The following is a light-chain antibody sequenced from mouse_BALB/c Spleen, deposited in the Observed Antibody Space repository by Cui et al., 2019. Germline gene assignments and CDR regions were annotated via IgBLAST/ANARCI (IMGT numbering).Light chain of an antibody. CDR1: QDVGTA. V-gene: IGKV6-23*01. J-gene: IGKJ2*01. CDR2: WAS. Sequence: DIVMTQSDKFMSTSVGDRVSITCKASQDVGTAVAWYQQKPGQSPKLLIYWASTRHTGVPDRFTGSGSGTDFTLTISNVQSEDLADYFCQQYSSYPYTFGGGTKLEIK. CDR3: QQYSSYPYT.